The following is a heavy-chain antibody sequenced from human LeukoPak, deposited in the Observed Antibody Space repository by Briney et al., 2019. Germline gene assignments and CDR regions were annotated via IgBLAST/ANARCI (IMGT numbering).Heavy chain of an antibody. CDR1: GFTFSSYA. D-gene: IGHD3-3*01. CDR2: ISYDGSNK. J-gene: IGHJ4*02. CDR3: SWGGSGYYAY. Sequence: GGSLRLSCAASGFTFSSYAMHWVRQAPGKGLEWVAVISYDGSNKYYADSVKGRFTISRDNSKNTLYLQVNSLRAEDTAVYYCSWGGSGYYAYWGQGTLVTVSS. V-gene: IGHV3-30-3*01.